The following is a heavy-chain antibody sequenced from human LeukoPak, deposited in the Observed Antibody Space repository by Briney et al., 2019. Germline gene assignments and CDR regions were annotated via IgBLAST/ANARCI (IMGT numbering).Heavy chain of an antibody. Sequence: SETLSLTCTVSGGSISSSSYYWGWIRQPPGKGLEWIGSIYYSGSTYYNPSLKSRVTISVDTSKNQFSLKLSSVTAADTAVYYCARGPNRLGWSGSGRYYYGMDVWGQGTTVTVSS. D-gene: IGHD3-3*01. J-gene: IGHJ6*02. CDR2: IYYSGST. CDR1: GGSISSSSYY. V-gene: IGHV4-39*07. CDR3: ARGPNRLGWSGSGRYYYGMDV.